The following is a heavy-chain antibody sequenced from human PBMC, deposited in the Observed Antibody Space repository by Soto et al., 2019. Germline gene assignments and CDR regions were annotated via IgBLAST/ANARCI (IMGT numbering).Heavy chain of an antibody. CDR2: IYYSGST. J-gene: IGHJ4*02. Sequence: ASETLSLTCTVSGGSISSSSYYWGWIRQPPGKGLEWIGSIYYSGSTYYNPSLKSRVTISVDTSKNQFSLKLSSVTAADTAVYYCARHATVMGSGYYGYFDYWGQGTLVTVSS. D-gene: IGHD3-22*01. CDR3: ARHATVMGSGYYGYFDY. CDR1: GGSISSSSYY. V-gene: IGHV4-39*01.